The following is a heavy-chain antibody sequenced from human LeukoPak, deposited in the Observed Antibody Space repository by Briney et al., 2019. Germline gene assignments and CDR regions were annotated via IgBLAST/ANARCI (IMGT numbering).Heavy chain of an antibody. CDR3: ARDRVVVTAIPASVYYYDSSGYLDY. Sequence: ASVKVSCKASGYPFIGNYIHWVRQAPGQGLEWMGWISAYNGNTNYAQKLQGRVTMTTDTSTSTAYMELRSLRSDDTAVYYCARDRVVVTAIPASVYYYDSSGYLDYWGQGTLVTVSS. V-gene: IGHV1-18*04. CDR1: GYPFIGNY. D-gene: IGHD3-22*01. J-gene: IGHJ4*02. CDR2: ISAYNGNT.